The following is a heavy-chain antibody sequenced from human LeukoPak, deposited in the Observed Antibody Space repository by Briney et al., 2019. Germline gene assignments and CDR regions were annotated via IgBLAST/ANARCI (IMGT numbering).Heavy chain of an antibody. CDR2: ISSSSSTI. V-gene: IGHV3-48*01. Sequence: GGSLRLSCAASGFTFSSYEMNWVRQAPGKGLEWVSYISSSSSTIYYADSVKGRFTISRDNAKNSLYLQMNSLRAEDTAVYYCARLDWSNAFDIWGQGTMVTVSS. CDR1: GFTFSSYE. J-gene: IGHJ3*02. CDR3: ARLDWSNAFDI. D-gene: IGHD3/OR15-3a*01.